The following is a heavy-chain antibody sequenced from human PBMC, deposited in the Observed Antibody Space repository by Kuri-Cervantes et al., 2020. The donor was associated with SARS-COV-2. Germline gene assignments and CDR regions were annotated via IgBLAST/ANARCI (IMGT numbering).Heavy chain of an antibody. V-gene: IGHV3-48*01. CDR2: ITDTGATI. CDR3: VKDCGLGGRKDS. J-gene: IGHJ4*02. D-gene: IGHD2-21*01. CDR1: GFTFSSYW. Sequence: GESLKISCAASGFTFSSYWMSWVRQAPGKGLEWVSYITDTGATIYYADSVKGRFTVSRDNSKNTVFLQMNSLRPEDTAMYYCVKDCGLGGRKDSWGQGTLVTVSS.